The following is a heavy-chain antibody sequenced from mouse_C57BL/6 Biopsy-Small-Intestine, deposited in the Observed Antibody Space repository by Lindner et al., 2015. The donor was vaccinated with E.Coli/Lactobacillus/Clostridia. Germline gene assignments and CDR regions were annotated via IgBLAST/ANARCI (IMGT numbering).Heavy chain of an antibody. J-gene: IGHJ4*01. CDR1: GYTFTDYE. Sequence: QLQEVWGVSWWRPSGVLVTLSCKASGYTFTDYEMHWVKQTPVHGLEWIGAIDPETGGTAYNQKFKDKAILTADKSSSTAYMELRSLTSEDSAVYFCTRSGYYGSSYGYYAMDYWGQGTSVPVSS. CDR3: TRSGYYGSSYGYYAMDY. V-gene: IGHV1-15*01. D-gene: IGHD1-1*01. CDR2: IDPETGGT.